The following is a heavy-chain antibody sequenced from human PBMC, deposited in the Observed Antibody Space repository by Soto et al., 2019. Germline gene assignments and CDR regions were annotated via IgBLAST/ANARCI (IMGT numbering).Heavy chain of an antibody. D-gene: IGHD2-2*01. CDR1: GLTFSSYV. CDR3: AKESTSGTTLDY. J-gene: IGHJ4*02. CDR2: ITGSGVST. V-gene: IGHV3-23*01. Sequence: EVQLLASGGGLVQPGGSLRLSCAASGLTFSSYVMTWVGQAPGKGLEWVSAITGSGVSTYYADSVKGRFTISRDNSRNTLYLQMNSLRAEDTAVFYCAKESTSGTTLDYWGQGTLVTVSS.